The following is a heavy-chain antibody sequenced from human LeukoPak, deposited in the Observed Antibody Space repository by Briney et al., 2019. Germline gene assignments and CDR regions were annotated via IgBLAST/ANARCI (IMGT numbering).Heavy chain of an antibody. CDR2: ISGSGDST. Sequence: PGGSLRLSCAASGFTFSSYAMSWVRQAPGKGLEWVSAISGSGDSTYYADSVKGRFTISRDNSKNTLYLQMNSLRAEDTAVYYCARDPSPLDCSSTSCYTDGLDYWGQGTLVTVSS. J-gene: IGHJ4*02. CDR3: ARDPSPLDCSSTSCYTDGLDY. V-gene: IGHV3-23*01. D-gene: IGHD2-2*02. CDR1: GFTFSSYA.